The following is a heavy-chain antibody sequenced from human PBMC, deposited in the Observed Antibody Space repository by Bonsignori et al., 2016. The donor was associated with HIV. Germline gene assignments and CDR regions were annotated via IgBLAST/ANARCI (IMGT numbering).Heavy chain of an antibody. J-gene: IGHJ6*03. Sequence: HLQLQESGPGLVKPSETLSLTCSVSGGSVSSSAYYWAWIRQPPGKGLEWIGTVYYDGTTYHTPSLTGRLTIPVDTANNRFSLRLISVTAADSALYFCASVLRLSYSYHSMDVWGTGTTVTVSS. CDR1: GGSVSSSAYY. V-gene: IGHV4-39*01. D-gene: IGHD2/OR15-2a*01. CDR2: VYYDGTT. CDR3: ASVLRLSYSYHSMDV.